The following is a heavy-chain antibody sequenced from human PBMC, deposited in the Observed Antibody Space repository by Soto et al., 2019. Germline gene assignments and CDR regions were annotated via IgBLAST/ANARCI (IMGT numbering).Heavy chain of an antibody. CDR1: GFTFSSYG. V-gene: IGHV3-30*18. D-gene: IGHD2-2*01. J-gene: IGHJ6*03. Sequence: HPGGSLRLSCAASGFTFSSYGMHWVRQAPGKGLEWVAVLSYDGSNKYYADSVNGRFTISRDNSKNTLYLQMNSLRAEDTAVYYCAKDRRYCSSTSCAWYYYYYMDVWGKGTTVTVSS. CDR3: AKDRRYCSSTSCAWYYYYYMDV. CDR2: LSYDGSNK.